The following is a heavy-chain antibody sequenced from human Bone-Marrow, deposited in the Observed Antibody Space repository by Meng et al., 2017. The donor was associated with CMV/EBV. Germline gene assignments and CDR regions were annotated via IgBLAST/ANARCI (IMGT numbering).Heavy chain of an antibody. Sequence: GEFLKTSCAASGFNFDDYVMSWVRQAPGKGLEWVSGINWNGGSTGYADSVKGRFTISRDNAKNSLYLQMNSLRAEDTALYHCARDRVYCSSTSCSNWFDPWGQGTLVTVSS. D-gene: IGHD2-2*01. CDR3: ARDRVYCSSTSCSNWFDP. CDR1: GFNFDDYV. V-gene: IGHV3-20*01. CDR2: INWNGGST. J-gene: IGHJ5*01.